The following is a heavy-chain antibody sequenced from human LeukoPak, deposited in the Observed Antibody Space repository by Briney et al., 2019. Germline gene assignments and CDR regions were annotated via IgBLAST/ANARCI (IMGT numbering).Heavy chain of an antibody. J-gene: IGHJ4*02. Sequence: RSLRLSCAASGFPFSSHWMHWVRQAPGKGLVWVSRINSDGRSTNYADSLKGRFTISRDNAKNTLYLQMNSLRAEDTAVYYCARLSATWFYFDYWGQGILVTVSS. CDR1: GFPFSSHW. D-gene: IGHD3-9*01. V-gene: IGHV3-74*01. CDR3: ARLSATWFYFDY. CDR2: INSDGRST.